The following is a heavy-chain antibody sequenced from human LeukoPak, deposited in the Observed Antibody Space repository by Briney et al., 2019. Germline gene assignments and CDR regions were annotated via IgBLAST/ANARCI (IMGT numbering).Heavy chain of an antibody. CDR3: AKADGGQWPSSCYYYYMDV. Sequence: AGGSLRLSCAASGFTFSSYAMSWVRQAPGKGLEWVSAIVSSGDTTYYADSVKGRFTISRDNSKNTLYLQMNSLRAEDTAVYYCAKADGGQWPSSCYYYYMDVWGKGTTVTVSS. J-gene: IGHJ6*03. CDR1: GFTFSSYA. CDR2: IVSSGDTT. V-gene: IGHV3-23*01. D-gene: IGHD6-19*01.